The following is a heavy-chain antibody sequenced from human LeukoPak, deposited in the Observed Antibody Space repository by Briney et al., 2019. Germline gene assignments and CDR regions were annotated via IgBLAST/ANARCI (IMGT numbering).Heavy chain of an antibody. CDR1: GFTFSTYA. J-gene: IGHJ4*02. CDR3: AKGGLLEY. V-gene: IGHV3-23*01. CDR2: ISGSGGST. Sequence: GGSLRLSCAASGFTFSTYAMTWVRQAPGKGLEWVSGISGSGGSTYYADSVKVRLTISRDNSKNTLYLQMNSLRAEDTAVYYCAKGGLLEYWGQGTLVTVSS.